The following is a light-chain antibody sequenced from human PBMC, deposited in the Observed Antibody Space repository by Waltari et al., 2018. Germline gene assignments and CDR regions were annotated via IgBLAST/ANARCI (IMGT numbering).Light chain of an antibody. V-gene: IGKV1-5*03. CDR1: QSISKW. Sequence: DIQMTQSPSTLSASVGDRLIITCRAIQSISKWLAWYQQKPGKAPKLLIYQASRLESGVPSRFSGSGSGIDFTLTINSLQPDDFATYYCQQYNSYSLLSFGGGTKVEIK. CDR2: QAS. J-gene: IGKJ4*01. CDR3: QQYNSYSLLS.